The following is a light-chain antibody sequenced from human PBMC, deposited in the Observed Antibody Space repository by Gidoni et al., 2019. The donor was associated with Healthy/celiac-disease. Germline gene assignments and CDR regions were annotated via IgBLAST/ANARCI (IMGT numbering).Light chain of an antibody. CDR2: LGS. J-gene: IGKJ4*01. CDR1: QSLLHSNGYNY. Sequence: DIVMTQSPLSLTVTPGEPASISCRSSQSLLHSNGYNYLDWYLQKPGQSPQLLIYLGSNRASGVPDRFSVSGSGTDFTLKISRVEAEDVWVYYCMQALQTPLTFGGGTKVEIK. CDR3: MQALQTPLT. V-gene: IGKV2-28*01.